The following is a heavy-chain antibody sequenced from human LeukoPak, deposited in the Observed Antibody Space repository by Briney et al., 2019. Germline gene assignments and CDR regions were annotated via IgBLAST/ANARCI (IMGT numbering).Heavy chain of an antibody. J-gene: IGHJ3*02. CDR2: MNPNSGNT. V-gene: IGHV1-8*01. Sequence: ASVKVSRKASGYTFTSYDINWVRQATGQGLEWMGWMNPNSGNTGYAQKFQGRVTMTRNTSISTAYMELSSLRSEDTAVYYCARSSGWLQFDAFDIWGQGTMVTVSS. CDR1: GYTFTSYD. D-gene: IGHD5-24*01. CDR3: ARSSGWLQFDAFDI.